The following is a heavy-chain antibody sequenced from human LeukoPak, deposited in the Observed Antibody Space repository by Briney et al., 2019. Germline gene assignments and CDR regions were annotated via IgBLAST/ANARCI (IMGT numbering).Heavy chain of an antibody. CDR1: GITLSNYG. CDR3: AGERDMTTVWEIFEY. CDR2: IKEDGSEK. D-gene: IGHD4-11*01. J-gene: IGHJ4*02. Sequence: PGGSLRLSCAVSGITLSNYGMSWVRQAPGKGLEWVANIKEDGSEKYYADSVKGRFTISRDNAKKSLYLQMNSLRADDTAVYYCAGERDMTTVWEIFEYWGQGALVTVSS. V-gene: IGHV3-7*01.